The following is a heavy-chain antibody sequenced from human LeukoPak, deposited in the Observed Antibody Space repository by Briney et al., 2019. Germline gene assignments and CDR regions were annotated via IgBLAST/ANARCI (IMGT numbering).Heavy chain of an antibody. J-gene: IGHJ5*02. Sequence: GGSLRLSCAASGFPFNAYWMTWVRQAPGKGLEWVANIRQDGDTKYYVDSVKGRFTISRDNAMNSLYLQMNSLRAEDTAVYYCAKRPYTNTGGWFDPWGQGTLVTVSS. V-gene: IGHV3-7*03. CDR1: GFPFNAYW. D-gene: IGHD1-14*01. CDR3: AKRPYTNTGGWFDP. CDR2: IRQDGDTK.